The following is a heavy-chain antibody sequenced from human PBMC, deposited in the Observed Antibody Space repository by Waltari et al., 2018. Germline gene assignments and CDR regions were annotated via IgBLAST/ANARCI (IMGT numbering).Heavy chain of an antibody. CDR3: ARVIRERFLEWLLGDWYFDL. Sequence: QVQLQQWGAGLLKPSETLSLTCAVYGGSFSGYYWSWIRQPPGQGLEWIGEINHSGSTNYNPSLKSRVTISVDTSKNQFSLKLSSVTAADTAVYYCARVIRERFLEWLLGDWYFDLWGRGTLVTVSS. V-gene: IGHV4-34*01. CDR2: INHSGST. D-gene: IGHD3-3*01. J-gene: IGHJ2*01. CDR1: GGSFSGYY.